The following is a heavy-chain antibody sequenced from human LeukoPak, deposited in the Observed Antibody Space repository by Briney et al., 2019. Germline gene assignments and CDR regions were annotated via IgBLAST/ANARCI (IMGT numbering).Heavy chain of an antibody. D-gene: IGHD2-21*02. J-gene: IGHJ4*02. CDR1: GFTFSSYS. CDR3: AKEPRYCGGDCFSLLDC. V-gene: IGHV3-23*01. CDR2: ISGAGSP. Sequence: GGSPTLSCAASGFTFSSYSISWVRQAPGKGLEWVSLISGAGSPYYADSVKGRFTISRDNSKNTLYLQMNSLRAEDTAVYYCAKEPRYCGGDCFSLLDCWGQGTLVSFSS.